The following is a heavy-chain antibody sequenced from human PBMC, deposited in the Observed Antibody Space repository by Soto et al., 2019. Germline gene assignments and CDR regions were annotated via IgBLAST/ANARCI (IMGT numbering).Heavy chain of an antibody. CDR1: GFTFSSYG. Sequence: QVQLVESGGGVGQPGRSLRLSCAASGFTFSSYGMHWVRQAPGKGLEWVAVISYDGSNKYYADSVKGRFTISRDNSKNTLYLQMNSLRAEDTAVYYCAKDLELGQGAFDIWGQGTMVTVSS. CDR3: AKDLELGQGAFDI. D-gene: IGHD1-7*01. CDR2: ISYDGSNK. J-gene: IGHJ3*02. V-gene: IGHV3-30*18.